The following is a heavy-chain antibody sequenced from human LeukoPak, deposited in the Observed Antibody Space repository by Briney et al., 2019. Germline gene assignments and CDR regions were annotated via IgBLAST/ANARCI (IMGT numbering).Heavy chain of an antibody. CDR1: GFTVSSNY. D-gene: IGHD6-19*01. J-gene: IGHJ4*02. Sequence: PGGSLRLSCAASGFTVSSNYMSWVRQAPGKGLEWVSFIYSVNNTYYADSVKGRFTISRDNSKNNIYLQMNSLRAEDTALYYCAKGPLIEVAGTTWDYWGQGTLVTVSS. CDR2: IYSVNNT. V-gene: IGHV3-53*01. CDR3: AKGPLIEVAGTTWDY.